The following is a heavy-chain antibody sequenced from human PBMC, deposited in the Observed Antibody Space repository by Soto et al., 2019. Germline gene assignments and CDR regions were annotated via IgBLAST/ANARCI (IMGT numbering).Heavy chain of an antibody. D-gene: IGHD5-12*01. J-gene: IGHJ4*02. CDR1: GYRFISYW. CDR2: IDPSDSYT. V-gene: IGHV5-10-1*01. CDR3: VRVVAIPGYPDY. Sequence: GACLKISCKGSGYRFISYWMSWVRQMPGKGLEWMGRIDPSDSYTNYSPSFQGRVTITADESTSTAYMELSRLRSDDTAVYYCVRVVAIPGYPDYWGQGTLVTVSS.